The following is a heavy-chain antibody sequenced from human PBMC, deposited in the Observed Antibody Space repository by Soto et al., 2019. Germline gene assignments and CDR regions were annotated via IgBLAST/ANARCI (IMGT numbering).Heavy chain of an antibody. CDR3: ARGGEWLRFGYGMDV. J-gene: IGHJ6*02. V-gene: IGHV1-69*06. Sequence: SVKVSCKASGGTFSSYAISWVRQAPGQGLEWMGGIIPIFGTANYAQKFQGRVTITADKSTSTAYMELSSLRSEDTAEYYCARGGEWLRFGYGMDVWGQGTTVTVSS. D-gene: IGHD5-12*01. CDR2: IIPIFGTA. CDR1: GGTFSSYA.